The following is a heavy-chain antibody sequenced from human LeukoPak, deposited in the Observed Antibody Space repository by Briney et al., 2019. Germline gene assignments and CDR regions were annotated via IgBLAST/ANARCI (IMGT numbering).Heavy chain of an antibody. CDR2: IWYDGSNK. CDR1: GLTFSNYG. Sequence: GRSLRLSCAAPGLTFSNYGMHWVRQALGKGLQWGAVIWYDGSNKYYADSLKVRFTISRDNSKNTLYLKMNSLRAEDKAVYYCGGNYGPYYFDYWGKGTLVSVSS. D-gene: IGHD3-10*01. CDR3: GGNYGPYYFDY. V-gene: IGHV3-33*01. J-gene: IGHJ4*02.